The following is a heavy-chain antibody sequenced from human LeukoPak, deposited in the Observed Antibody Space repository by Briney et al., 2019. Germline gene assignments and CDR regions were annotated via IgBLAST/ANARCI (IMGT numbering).Heavy chain of an antibody. CDR3: ARSQYYYDSSGYWY. D-gene: IGHD3-22*01. CDR2: ISGSGGST. J-gene: IGHJ4*02. Sequence: GGSLRLSCAASGFTFSSYAMSWVRQAPGKGLEWVSAISGSGGSTYYADSVKGRFTISRDNSKNTLYLQMNSLRAEDTAVYYRARSQYYYDSSGYWYWGQGTLVTVSS. CDR1: GFTFSSYA. V-gene: IGHV3-23*01.